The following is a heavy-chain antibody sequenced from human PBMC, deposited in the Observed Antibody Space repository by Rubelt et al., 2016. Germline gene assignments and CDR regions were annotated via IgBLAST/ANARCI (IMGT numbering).Heavy chain of an antibody. J-gene: IGHJ3*02. CDR1: GFTFSSYS. Sequence: EVQLVESGGGLVQPGGSLRLSCAASGFTFSSYSMNWVRQAPGKGMEWVSYISSSSSTKYYAYLVKGRFTISRDNAKNSLYLQMNSLRAEDTAVYYCARAGVTTADAFDIWGQGTMVTVSS. D-gene: IGHD4-11*01. V-gene: IGHV3-48*01. CDR2: ISSSSSTK. CDR3: ARAGVTTADAFDI.